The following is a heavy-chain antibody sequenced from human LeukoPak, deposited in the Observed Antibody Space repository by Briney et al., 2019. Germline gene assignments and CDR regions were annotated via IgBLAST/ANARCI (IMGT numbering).Heavy chain of an antibody. CDR3: ARSSYSSSSSV. V-gene: IGHV3-7*03. CDR2: INSDGSEG. CDR1: GFTFSGFW. Sequence: PRGSLRLSRAVSGFTFSGFWMSWSRQAPGKGLEWVASINSDGSEGYYADVVKGRFTISRDNAKNSLYLQINSLRAEDTAVYYCARSSYSSSSSVWGQGTMVTVSS. D-gene: IGHD6-6*01. J-gene: IGHJ3*01.